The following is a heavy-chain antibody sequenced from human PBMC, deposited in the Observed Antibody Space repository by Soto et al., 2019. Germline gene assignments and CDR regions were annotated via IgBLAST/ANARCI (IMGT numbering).Heavy chain of an antibody. Sequence: QVQLVQSGAEEKKPGASVKVSCKASGYTFTSYAMHWVRQAPGQRLEWMGWINAGNGNTKYSQKFQGRVTITRDTSASTAYMEPRSLRSEDTAVYYCARAWVVVTAPDYWGQGTLVTVSS. CDR1: GYTFTSYA. D-gene: IGHD2-21*02. J-gene: IGHJ4*02. CDR2: INAGNGNT. V-gene: IGHV1-3*05. CDR3: ARAWVVVTAPDY.